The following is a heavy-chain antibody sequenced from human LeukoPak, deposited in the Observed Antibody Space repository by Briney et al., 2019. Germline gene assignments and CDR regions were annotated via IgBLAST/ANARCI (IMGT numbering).Heavy chain of an antibody. J-gene: IGHJ4*02. Sequence: ASVKVSCKASGYTFTSYGISWVRQAPGQGLEWMGWISAYNGNTNYAQKLQGRVTMTTDTSASTAYMELRSLRSGDTAVYYCARVERYFDWLLSGYDYWGQGTLVTVSS. V-gene: IGHV1-18*01. D-gene: IGHD3-9*01. CDR2: ISAYNGNT. CDR1: GYTFTSYG. CDR3: ARVERYFDWLLSGYDY.